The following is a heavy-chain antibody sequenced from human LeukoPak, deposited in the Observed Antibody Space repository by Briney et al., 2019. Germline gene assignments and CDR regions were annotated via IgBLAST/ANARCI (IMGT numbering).Heavy chain of an antibody. Sequence: SETLSLTCTVSGGSISSYYWSWIRQPPGKGLEWIGYIYYSGSTNYNPSLKSRVAISVATSKNQFSLKLSTVTASDTAVYYCAREGSSDSDWFDPWGQGTLVTVSS. J-gene: IGHJ5*02. CDR2: IYYSGST. CDR1: GGSISSYY. CDR3: AREGSSDSDWFDP. V-gene: IGHV4-59*01. D-gene: IGHD6-6*01.